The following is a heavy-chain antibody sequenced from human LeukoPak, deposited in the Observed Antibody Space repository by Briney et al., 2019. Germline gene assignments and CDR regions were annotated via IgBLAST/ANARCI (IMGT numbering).Heavy chain of an antibody. CDR3: AKDRYSYAFEYSDS. D-gene: IGHD5-18*01. J-gene: IGHJ4*02. CDR1: GFTVSSNY. V-gene: IGHV3-30*18. Sequence: GGSLKLSCAASGFTVSSNYMSWVRQAPGKGLDWVAVISNDGSKKYYADSVKGRFTISRDNSKNTLSLQVSSLRTEDTAVYYCAKDRYSYAFEYSDSWGQGTLVTVSS. CDR2: ISNDGSKK.